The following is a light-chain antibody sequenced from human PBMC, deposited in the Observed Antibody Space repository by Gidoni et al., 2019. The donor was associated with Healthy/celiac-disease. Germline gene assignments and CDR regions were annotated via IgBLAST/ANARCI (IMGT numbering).Light chain of an antibody. CDR2: AAS. J-gene: IGKJ2*01. CDR1: QGISSW. Sequence: TQITQSASSVSASVGDRVTITSRASQGISSWLAWYQQKPGQAPKLLIYAASSLQSGVPSRFSGSGAGTDFTLTISRLQPEDFATYYCQQANSFPPTFGPGTKLEIK. V-gene: IGKV1-12*01. CDR3: QQANSFPPT.